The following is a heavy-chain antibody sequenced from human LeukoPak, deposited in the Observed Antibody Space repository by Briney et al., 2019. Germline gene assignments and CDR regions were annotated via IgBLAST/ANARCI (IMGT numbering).Heavy chain of an antibody. CDR3: AAWAYIAAAGNY. V-gene: IGHV4-59*12. D-gene: IGHD6-13*01. Sequence: SETLSLTCTVSGGSISSYYWSWIRQPPGKGLEWIGYIYYSGSTNYNPSLKSRVTISVDTSKNQFSLKVSSVTAADTAVYYCAAWAYIAAAGNYWGQGTLVTVSS. CDR2: IYYSGST. J-gene: IGHJ4*02. CDR1: GGSISSYY.